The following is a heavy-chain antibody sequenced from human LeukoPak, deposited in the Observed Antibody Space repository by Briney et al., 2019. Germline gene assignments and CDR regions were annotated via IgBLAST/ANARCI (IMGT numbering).Heavy chain of an antibody. V-gene: IGHV3-74*01. CDR2: INTDGSST. J-gene: IGHJ4*02. D-gene: IGHD5-18*01. Sequence: GGSLRLSCAASGFTFSTYWMHWVRQAPGKGLVWVSRINTDGSSTDYADSVKGRFTISRDNAKNTLYLQMNSLRAEDTAVYYCAEGYSYGQGLWGQGTLVTVSS. CDR3: AEGYSYGQGL. CDR1: GFTFSTYW.